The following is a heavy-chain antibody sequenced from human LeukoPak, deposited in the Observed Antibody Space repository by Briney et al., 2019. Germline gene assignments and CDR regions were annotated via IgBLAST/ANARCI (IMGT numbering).Heavy chain of an antibody. J-gene: IGHJ4*02. Sequence: PGGSLRLSCAASGFTFSSYWMHWVRQAPGKGLVWVSRINSDGSSTSYADSVKGRFTISRDNAKNTLYLQMNSLRAEDTAVYYCAKATPGATGVDYWGQGTLVTVSS. CDR2: INSDGSST. D-gene: IGHD5-12*01. V-gene: IGHV3-74*01. CDR3: AKATPGATGVDY. CDR1: GFTFSSYW.